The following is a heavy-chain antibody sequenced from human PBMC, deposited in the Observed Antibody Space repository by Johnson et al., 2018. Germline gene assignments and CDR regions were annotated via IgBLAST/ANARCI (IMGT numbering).Heavy chain of an antibody. CDR3: TSYDDGGLDAFDI. CDR1: GFTFSNAW. CDR2: IKSKTDGGTT. D-gene: IGHD4-23*01. V-gene: IGHV3-15*07. Sequence: VQLVQSGGGLVKPGGSLRLSCAASGFTFSNAWMNWVRQAPGKGLEWVGRIKSKTDGGTTDYAAPVKGKFTISRDDSKNTLYLQMNSLKTEDTAVYYCTSYDDGGLDAFDIWGQGTMVTVSS. J-gene: IGHJ3*02.